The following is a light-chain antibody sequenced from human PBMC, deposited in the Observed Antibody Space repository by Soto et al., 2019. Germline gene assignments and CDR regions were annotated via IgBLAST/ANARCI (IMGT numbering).Light chain of an antibody. CDR2: AAS. J-gene: IGKJ5*01. V-gene: IGKV1-12*01. CDR3: QQANSFPIT. CDR1: QGISSW. Sequence: DIQMTQSPSSVSASGGDRVTITCRASQGISSWLAWYQKKPGKAPNLLIYAASSLQSGVPSRFSGSESGTDFTLTISSLQPEDCAIYFCQQANSFPITFGQGTRLEI.